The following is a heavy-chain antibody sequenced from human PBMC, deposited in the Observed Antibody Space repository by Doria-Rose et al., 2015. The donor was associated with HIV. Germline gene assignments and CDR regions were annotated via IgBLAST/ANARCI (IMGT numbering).Heavy chain of an antibody. CDR2: IFSDDER. Sequence: QITLKESGPVLVKPTETLTLTCTVSGVSLSSPGMGVSWIRQPPWKALEWLGQIFSDDERSYKTSLKSRLTISRGTSKSQVVLTMTDMDPVDTATYYCARIKSSRWYHKYYFDFWGQGTLVIVSA. V-gene: IGHV2-26*01. CDR1: GVSLSSPGMG. J-gene: IGHJ4*02. CDR3: ARIKSSRWYHKYYFDF. D-gene: IGHD6-13*01.